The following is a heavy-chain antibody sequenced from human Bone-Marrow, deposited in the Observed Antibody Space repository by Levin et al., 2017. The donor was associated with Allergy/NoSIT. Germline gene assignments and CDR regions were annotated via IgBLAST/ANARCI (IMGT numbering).Heavy chain of an antibody. Sequence: SVKVSCKASGGTFSDYAFTWVREAPGQGLEWMGGIIPFDGTRDYAQRFQGRVTFTADDSTSTVYMELSSLRSEDTALYYCARGRRIVGAPFGFDFWGQGTLVTVSS. V-gene: IGHV1-69*13. D-gene: IGHD1-26*01. CDR1: GGTFSDYA. CDR2: IIPFDGTR. J-gene: IGHJ4*02. CDR3: ARGRRIVGAPFGFDF.